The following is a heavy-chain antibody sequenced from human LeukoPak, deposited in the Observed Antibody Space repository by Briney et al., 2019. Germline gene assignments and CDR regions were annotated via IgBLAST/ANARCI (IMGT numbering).Heavy chain of an antibody. CDR1: GGSISSYY. D-gene: IGHD2-15*01. CDR2: IYYSGST. J-gene: IGHJ3*02. Sequence: SETLSLTCTVSGGSISSYYWSWIRQPPGKGLEWVGYIYYSGSTNYNPSLKSRVTIPVDTSKNQFSLKLSSVTAADPAVYYCARRAATPGEYAFDIWGQGTMVTVSS. CDR3: ARRAATPGEYAFDI. V-gene: IGHV4-59*08.